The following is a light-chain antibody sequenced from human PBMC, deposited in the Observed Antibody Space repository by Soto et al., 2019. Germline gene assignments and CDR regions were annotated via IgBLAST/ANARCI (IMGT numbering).Light chain of an antibody. CDR1: QDIRTN. V-gene: IGKV1-17*01. Sequence: DVQVTQSPSSLSASVGDRVTITCRASQDIRTNLNWYQQKPGQAPQRLIYGASTLQGGVPPRFVGSGSGTEFTLTITSLQPEDFATYFCLQHHDDTYTFGQGTKVDVK. J-gene: IGKJ2*01. CDR2: GAS. CDR3: LQHHDDTYT.